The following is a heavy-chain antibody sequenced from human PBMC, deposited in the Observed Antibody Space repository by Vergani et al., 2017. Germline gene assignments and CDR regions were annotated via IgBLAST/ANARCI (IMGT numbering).Heavy chain of an antibody. Sequence: QVTLKESGPALVKPPQTLTLTCTFSGFSPTTYGMRVSWIRQPPGKALEWLARIDWDDDTYYKTSLRTRLTISKDTFKNQVALTMTNMDPVDTATYYCARTLSDSRGYYLDYWGQGTLVTVSS. D-gene: IGHD3-22*01. CDR2: IDWDDDT. CDR3: ARTLSDSRGYYLDY. CDR1: GFSPTTYGMR. J-gene: IGHJ4*02. V-gene: IGHV2-70*04.